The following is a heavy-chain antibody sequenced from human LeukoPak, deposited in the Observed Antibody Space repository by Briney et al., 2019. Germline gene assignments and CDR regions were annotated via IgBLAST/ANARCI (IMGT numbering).Heavy chain of an antibody. V-gene: IGHV4-59*01. CDR1: GGSISSYY. CDR3: ARDKVNWYFDL. Sequence: KPSETLSLTCTVFGGSISSYYWSWIRQPPGKGLEWIGYIYYSGSTNYNPSRERRVTISVDTSKNQFSLKLSSVTAAETAVYYCARDKVNWYFDLWGRGTLVTVSS. CDR2: IYYSGST. J-gene: IGHJ2*01.